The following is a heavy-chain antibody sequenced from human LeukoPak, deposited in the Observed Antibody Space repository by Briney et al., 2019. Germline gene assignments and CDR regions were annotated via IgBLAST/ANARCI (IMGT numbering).Heavy chain of an antibody. CDR2: ISGSSGST. V-gene: IGHV3-23*01. D-gene: IGHD3-10*01. Sequence: GGSLRLSCTASGFTFSNYGMSWVRQAPGKGLEWVSGISGSSGSTYYADSVKGRFTISRDNSKNTLYLEMNSLKAEDTALYYCAKDCYGSGSPRWFDPWGQGTLVTVSS. CDR3: AKDCYGSGSPRWFDP. J-gene: IGHJ5*02. CDR1: GFTFSNYG.